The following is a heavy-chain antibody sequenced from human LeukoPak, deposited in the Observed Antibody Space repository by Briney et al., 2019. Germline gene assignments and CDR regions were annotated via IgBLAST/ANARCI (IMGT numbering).Heavy chain of an antibody. CDR3: VKGPPFYDILTGYFKGAYFDY. CDR1: GFTFSSYA. J-gene: IGHJ4*02. D-gene: IGHD3-9*01. CDR2: ISSNGGST. V-gene: IGHV3-64D*06. Sequence: GGSPRLSCSASGFTFSSYAMHWVRQAPGKGLEYVSAISSNGGSTYYADSVKGRFTISRDNSKNTLYLQMSSLRAEDTAVYYCVKGPPFYDILTGYFKGAYFDYWGQGTLVTVSS.